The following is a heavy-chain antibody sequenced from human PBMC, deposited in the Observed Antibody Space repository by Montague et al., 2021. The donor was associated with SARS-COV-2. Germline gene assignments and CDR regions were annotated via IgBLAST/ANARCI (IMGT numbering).Heavy chain of an antibody. D-gene: IGHD6-19*01. Sequence: SETLSLTCAVSGGSISSSNWWSWVRQPPGKGLEWIGEIYHSGNTNYNPSLKSRVSISVDKSKNQFSLKLSSVTAADTAVYYCARDRRGMVMAGRAYYYYCMDVWGQGTTVTVSS. V-gene: IGHV4-4*02. CDR2: IYHSGNT. J-gene: IGHJ6*02. CDR1: GGSISSSNW. CDR3: ARDRRGMVMAGRAYYYYCMDV.